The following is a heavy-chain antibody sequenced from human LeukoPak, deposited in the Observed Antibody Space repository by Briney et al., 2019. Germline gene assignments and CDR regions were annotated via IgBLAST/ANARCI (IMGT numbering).Heavy chain of an antibody. CDR1: GGSFSGYY. J-gene: IGHJ1*01. CDR2: INHCGST. CDR3: ARGGVGAKAVQH. V-gene: IGHV4-34*01. Sequence: SETLSLTCAVYGGSFSGYYWSWIRQPPGKGLEWIGEINHCGSTNYNPSLKSRVTISVDTSKNQFSLKLSSVTAADTAVYYCARGGVGAKAVQHWGQGTLVTVSS. D-gene: IGHD1-26*01.